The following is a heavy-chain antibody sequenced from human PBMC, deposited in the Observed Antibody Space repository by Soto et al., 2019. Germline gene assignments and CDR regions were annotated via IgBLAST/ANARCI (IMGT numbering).Heavy chain of an antibody. CDR3: ARDTVLTGMFDL. V-gene: IGHV4-59*01. Sequence: QVLLQESGPGQVKPSETLSLTCTVSGGSIGSYHWSWVRQPPWKGLEWIASVYYTGTTNYNPSLGSRVTISIDAPENQLSLKLTSVTAADTAFYYCARDTVLTGMFDLWGQGTLVTVSS. D-gene: IGHD4-17*01. J-gene: IGHJ5*02. CDR2: VYYTGTT. CDR1: GGSIGSYH.